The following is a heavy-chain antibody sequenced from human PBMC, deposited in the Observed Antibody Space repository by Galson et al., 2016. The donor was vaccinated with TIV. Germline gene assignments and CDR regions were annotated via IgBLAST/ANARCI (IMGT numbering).Heavy chain of an antibody. Sequence: PGLSCAASGFTFGDYTMNWVRQAPGKGLEWVGRVKSEAEGWTTEYYAPVRGRFTISRDDSKNTLFLQMDSLKTDDTGVYYCTPWGPYNSASNFFNYWGQGALVTVSS. J-gene: IGHJ4*02. V-gene: IGHV3-15*01. CDR3: TPWGPYNSASNFFNY. CDR2: VKSEAEGWTT. CDR1: GFTFGDYT. D-gene: IGHD6-19*01.